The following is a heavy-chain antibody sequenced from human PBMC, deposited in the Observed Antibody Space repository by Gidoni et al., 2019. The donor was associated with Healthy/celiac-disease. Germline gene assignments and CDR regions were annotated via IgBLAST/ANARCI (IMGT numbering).Heavy chain of an antibody. CDR3: ARGGDFWSGYGGVVDY. CDR1: GFPFSSYW. J-gene: IGHJ4*02. V-gene: IGHV3-74*01. CDR2: INSDGSST. Sequence: EVQLVESGGGLVQPGGSLRLSCAASGFPFSSYWMHWVRQAPGKGLVWVSRINSDGSSTSYADSVKGRFTISRDNAKNTLYLQMNSLRAEDTAVYYCARGGDFWSGYGGVVDYWGQGTLVTVSS. D-gene: IGHD3-3*01.